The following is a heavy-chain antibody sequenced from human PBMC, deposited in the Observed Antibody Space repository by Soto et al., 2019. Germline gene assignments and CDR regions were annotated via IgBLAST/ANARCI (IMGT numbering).Heavy chain of an antibody. J-gene: IGHJ4*02. V-gene: IGHV3-30*18. D-gene: IGHD3-22*01. CDR1: GFTFSSYG. CDR2: ISYDGSNK. CDR3: AKERAYYYDSSGFDY. Sequence: GGSLRLSCAASGFTFSSYGMHWVRQAPGKGLEWVAVISYDGSNKYYADSVKGRFTISRDNSKNTLYLQMTSQRAEDPAVYYCAKERAYYYDSSGFDYWGQGTLVTVSS.